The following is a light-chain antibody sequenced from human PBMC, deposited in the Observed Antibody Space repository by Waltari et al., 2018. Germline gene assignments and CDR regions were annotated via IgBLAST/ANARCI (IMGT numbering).Light chain of an antibody. CDR2: DVN. CDR1: TRDAGGDVS. Sequence: ALPQPASVFGSPEKPITISATGPTRDAGGDVSVPWYHDVPDQAPKVIIYDVNNRPSGVSDRFSGSKSGNTASLTISGLQADDEANYYCSSQSSHGGVVFGGGTKLTVL. CDR3: SSQSSHGGVV. V-gene: IGLV2-14*03. J-gene: IGLJ2*01.